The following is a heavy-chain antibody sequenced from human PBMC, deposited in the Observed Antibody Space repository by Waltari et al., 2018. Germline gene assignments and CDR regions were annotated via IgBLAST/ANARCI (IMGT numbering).Heavy chain of an antibody. J-gene: IGHJ3*02. CDR1: GFSPRAYV. Sequence: QGQLVESGGGVGQPGESLTLSCAPSGFSPRAYVMHWGRQAPGKGLEWVAVHWLRASDTAYADSVKGRFTFSRDNSQNTVYLQMNSLSAEDTAMYYCATESDGFDIWGQGTMVNVSS. CDR3: ATESDGFDI. CDR2: HWLRASDT. V-gene: IGHV3-33*03.